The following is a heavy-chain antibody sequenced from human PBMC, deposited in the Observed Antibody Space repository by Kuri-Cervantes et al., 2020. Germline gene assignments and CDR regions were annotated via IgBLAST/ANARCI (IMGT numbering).Heavy chain of an antibody. V-gene: IGHV3-30-3*01. CDR3: AKGRSQWLDYGMDV. CDR1: GFTFSSYA. J-gene: IGHJ6*02. CDR2: ISYNGSKK. Sequence: GESLKISCAASGFTFSSYAMHWVRQAPGKGLEWVALISYNGSKKYYADSVKGRFTISRDNSKNTLYLQMNSLRAEDTAVYYCAKGRSQWLDYGMDVWGQGTTVTVSS. D-gene: IGHD6-19*01.